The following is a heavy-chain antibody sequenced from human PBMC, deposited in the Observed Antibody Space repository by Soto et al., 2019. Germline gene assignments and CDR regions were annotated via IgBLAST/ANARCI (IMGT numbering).Heavy chain of an antibody. D-gene: IGHD3-10*01. CDR2: IYYSGST. Sequence: QLQLQESGPGLVKPSETLSLTCTVSGGSISSSSYYWGWIRQPPGKGLEWIGSIYYSGSTYYNPSLKSRVTISVDTSKNQFSLKLSSVTAADTAVYYCARQTKAMVRGVTSPTNWFDPWGQGTLVTVSS. J-gene: IGHJ5*02. CDR1: GGSISSSSYY. V-gene: IGHV4-39*01. CDR3: ARQTKAMVRGVTSPTNWFDP.